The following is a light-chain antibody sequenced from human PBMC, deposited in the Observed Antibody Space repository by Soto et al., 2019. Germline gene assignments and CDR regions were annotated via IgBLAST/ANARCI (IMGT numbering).Light chain of an antibody. CDR3: QQYDTSRT. CDR1: QSVSSN. V-gene: IGKV3-15*01. CDR2: GAS. J-gene: IGKJ1*01. Sequence: EIVMTQSPATLSVSPGERATLSCRASQSVSSNLAWYQQKPGQAPRLLIYGASTRATGIPARFSGSGSGTEFTLTISSLQAEDFAFYYCQQYDTSRTFGQGTKVEIK.